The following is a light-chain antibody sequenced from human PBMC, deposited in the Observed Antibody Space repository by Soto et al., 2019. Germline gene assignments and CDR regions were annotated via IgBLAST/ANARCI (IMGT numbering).Light chain of an antibody. Sequence: EIVLTQSPGTLSLSPGERATLSCRASQSVSSSYLAWYQQKPGQAPRLLIYGASSRATGIPDRFSGSGSGTDFTLTISRLEPEDFAVYYCQQYGSPWNTFGQGTKLEIK. V-gene: IGKV3-20*01. CDR2: GAS. J-gene: IGKJ2*01. CDR3: QQYGSPWNT. CDR1: QSVSSSY.